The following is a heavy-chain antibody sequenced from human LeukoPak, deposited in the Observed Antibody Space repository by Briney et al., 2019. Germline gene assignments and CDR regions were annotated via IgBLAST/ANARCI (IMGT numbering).Heavy chain of an antibody. D-gene: IGHD2-15*01. CDR2: FIPRFGTT. CDR1: GGTFSTDA. Sequence: AVKVSCKASGGTFSTDAINWIRQAPGQGREWMGAFIPRFGTTFYAQKFQGRVALVADKSTNAAFMEVSSLTSDDTAVYYCARQHCAGGTCYDDRGFFDFWGQGTLVTVSS. CDR3: ARQHCAGGTCYDDRGFFDF. V-gene: IGHV1-69*06. J-gene: IGHJ4*02.